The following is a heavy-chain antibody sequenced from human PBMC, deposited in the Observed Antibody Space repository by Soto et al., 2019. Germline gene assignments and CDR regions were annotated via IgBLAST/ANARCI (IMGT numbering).Heavy chain of an antibody. J-gene: IGHJ5*02. CDR1: GFTFSSYA. CDR2: MSGSGDNT. Sequence: EVQLLESGGDLVQPGGSLRLSCAASGFTFSSYAMSWVRQAPGKGPEWVSSMSGSGDNTYYEDSVKGRFIISRDNSKNTLYLQMSSLRVDDTAVYSCAKGRTYNYAKYFDPWGQGTLVTVSS. D-gene: IGHD1-1*01. CDR3: AKGRTYNYAKYFDP. V-gene: IGHV3-23*01.